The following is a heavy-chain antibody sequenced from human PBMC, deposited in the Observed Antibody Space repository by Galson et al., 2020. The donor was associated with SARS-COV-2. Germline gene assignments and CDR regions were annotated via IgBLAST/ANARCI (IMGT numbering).Heavy chain of an antibody. Sequence: ASVKVSCKASGYTFTNYEINWVRQAPGQGLEWMGWMNPNSGNTGYALKFQGRVTMTRTTSISTAYMELNSLTSEDTAVYYCARSYDDFATWFDPWGQGTLVTVSS. CDR1: GYTFTNYE. CDR2: MNPNSGNT. D-gene: IGHD4-17*01. CDR3: ARSYDDFATWFDP. J-gene: IGHJ5*02. V-gene: IGHV1-8*01.